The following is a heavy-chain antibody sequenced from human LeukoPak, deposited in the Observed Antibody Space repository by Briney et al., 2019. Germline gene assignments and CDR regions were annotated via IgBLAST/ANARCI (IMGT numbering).Heavy chain of an antibody. V-gene: IGHV3-30*04. Sequence: PGGTLRLSCAASGFTFSSYAMHWVRQAPGKGLEWVAVISYDGSNKYYADSVKDRFTISRDNSKNTLYLQMNSLRAEDTAVYYCARDKYYDILTGPGYWGQGTLVTVSS. D-gene: IGHD3-9*01. CDR1: GFTFSSYA. CDR3: ARDKYYDILTGPGY. J-gene: IGHJ4*02. CDR2: ISYDGSNK.